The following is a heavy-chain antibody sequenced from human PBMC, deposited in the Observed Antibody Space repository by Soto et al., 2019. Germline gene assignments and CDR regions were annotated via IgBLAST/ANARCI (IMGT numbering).Heavy chain of an antibody. CDR1: GFTFSDYH. J-gene: IGHJ6*03. CDR2: ISGSGSTK. V-gene: IGHV3-11*01. Sequence: GGSLRLSCAASGFTFSDYHMSWIRQAPGKGLEWVSYISGSGSTKNYADSVKGRLTVSRDNAKNSLYLQMNSLRAEDTAVYYCARGIHDFWSSSHYYYYMDVWGKGTTVTVSS. CDR3: ARGIHDFWSSSHYYYYMDV. D-gene: IGHD3-3*01.